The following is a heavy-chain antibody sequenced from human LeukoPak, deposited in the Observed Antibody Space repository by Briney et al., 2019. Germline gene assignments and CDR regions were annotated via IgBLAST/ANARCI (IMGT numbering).Heavy chain of an antibody. J-gene: IGHJ2*01. D-gene: IGHD3-9*01. CDR3: AKDITRYFDWDWYFDL. CDR2: ISWDGGST. V-gene: IGHV3-43D*03. Sequence: GGSLRLSCAASGFTFSSYSMNWVRQAPGKGLEWVSLISWDGGSTYYADSVKGRFTISRDNSKNSLYLQMNSLRAEDTALYYCAKDITRYFDWDWYFDLWGRGTLVTVSS. CDR1: GFTFSSYS.